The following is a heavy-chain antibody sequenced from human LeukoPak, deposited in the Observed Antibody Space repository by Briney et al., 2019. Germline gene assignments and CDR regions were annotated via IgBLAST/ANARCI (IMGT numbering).Heavy chain of an antibody. CDR3: ARERFLEWSPGGYFDY. CDR2: TSYDGTKK. J-gene: IGHJ4*02. V-gene: IGHV3-30-3*01. D-gene: IGHD3-3*01. Sequence: GGSLRLSCAASGFTFSRYALHWVRQAPGKGLEWVAVTSYDGTKKYKDSVKGRFTISRDNPKDTLYLQMNSLKPEDTAVYYCARERFLEWSPGGYFDYWGQGTLVTVSS. CDR1: GFTFSRYA.